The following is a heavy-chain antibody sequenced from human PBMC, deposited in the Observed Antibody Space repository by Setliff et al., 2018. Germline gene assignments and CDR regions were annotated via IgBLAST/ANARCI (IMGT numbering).Heavy chain of an antibody. CDR1: GGSINSGVYY. D-gene: IGHD1-1*01. Sequence: SETLSLTCTVSGGSINSGVYYRGWIRQPPGKGLEWIGRIYHGGDTYYNASLKSRLTISVDTSKNQFSLKLRSVTAADTAVYYCARTGTYRYFDYWGQGALVTVS. CDR3: ARTGTYRYFDY. CDR2: IYHGGDT. V-gene: IGHV4-39*01. J-gene: IGHJ4*02.